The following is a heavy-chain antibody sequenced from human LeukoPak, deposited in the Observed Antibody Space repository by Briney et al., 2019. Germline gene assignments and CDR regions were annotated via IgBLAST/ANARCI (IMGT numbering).Heavy chain of an antibody. V-gene: IGHV3-23*01. CDR1: GFSFSSYA. CDR3: AKDGALVPAASVY. D-gene: IGHD2-2*01. J-gene: IGHJ4*02. Sequence: PGGSLRLSCAASGFSFSSYAMSWVRQAPGKGLEWVSAISGSGGSTYYADSVKGRFTISRDNSKNTLYLQMNSLRAEDTAVYYCAKDGALVPAASVYWGQGTLVTVSS. CDR2: ISGSGGST.